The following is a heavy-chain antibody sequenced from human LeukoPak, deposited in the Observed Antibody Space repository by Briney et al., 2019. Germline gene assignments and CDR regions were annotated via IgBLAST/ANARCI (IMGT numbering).Heavy chain of an antibody. D-gene: IGHD2-15*01. CDR1: GFTFSEYW. V-gene: IGHV3-7*01. J-gene: IGHJ4*02. CDR2: IKGGGSKI. Sequence: GGSLRLSCGASGFTFSEYWMSWVRQAPGRGPEWVANIKGGGSKIYYVDSVKGRFTISRDNDKNSLYLQMNNLRVEDTAVYHCARDGSSFDFWGRGALVTVSS. CDR3: ARDGSSFDF.